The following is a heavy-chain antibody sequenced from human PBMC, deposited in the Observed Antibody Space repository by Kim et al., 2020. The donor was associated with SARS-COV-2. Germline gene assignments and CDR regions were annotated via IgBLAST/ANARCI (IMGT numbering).Heavy chain of an antibody. CDR1: GFTFSNAW. D-gene: IGHD3-10*01. V-gene: IGHV3-15*01. J-gene: IGHJ4*02. CDR2: IKSKTDGGTT. CDR3: TTERAQLLWERPHDY. Sequence: GGSLRLSCAASGFTFSNAWMSWVRQAPGKGLEWVGRIKSKTDGGTTDYAAPVKGRFTISRDDSKNTLYLQMNSLKTEDTAVYYCTTERAQLLWERPHDYWGQGTLVTVSS.